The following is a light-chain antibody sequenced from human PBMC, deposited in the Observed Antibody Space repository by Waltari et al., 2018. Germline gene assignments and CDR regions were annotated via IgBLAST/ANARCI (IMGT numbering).Light chain of an antibody. Sequence: QSVLTQPASVSGSPGQSITISCTGTSSDVGGYDYVSWSQQPPGQAPKLILYDVSNRPLEVSHRFSGSKSGNTASLTISGLQADDEAEYYCGSYTSSTTLAFGTGTKVTVL. CDR1: SSDVGGYDY. CDR3: GSYTSSTTLA. CDR2: DVS. V-gene: IGLV2-14*03. J-gene: IGLJ1*01.